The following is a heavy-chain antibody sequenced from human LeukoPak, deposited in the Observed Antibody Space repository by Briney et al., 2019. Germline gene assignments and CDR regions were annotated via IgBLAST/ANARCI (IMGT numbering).Heavy chain of an antibody. CDR2: ISAYNGNT. CDR3: ARDGILWFGELSNYFDY. Sequence: ASVKVSCKASGYTFTSYGISWVRQAPGQGLEWMGWISAYNGNTNYAQKLQGRVTMTTDTSTSTAYMELRSLRSDDTAVYYCARDGILWFGELSNYFDYWGQGTLVTVSS. CDR1: GYTFTSYG. D-gene: IGHD3-10*01. V-gene: IGHV1-18*01. J-gene: IGHJ4*02.